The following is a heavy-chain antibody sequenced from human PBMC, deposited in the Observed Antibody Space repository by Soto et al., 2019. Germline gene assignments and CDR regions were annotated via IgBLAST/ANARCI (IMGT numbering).Heavy chain of an antibody. Sequence: ASVKVSCKASGGTFSSYAISWVRQAPGQGLEWMGGIIPILGIANYAQKFQGRVTITADKSTSTAYMELSSLRSEDTAVYYCARESRDRSNYYYYYGMDVWGQGTTVTVSS. CDR3: ARESRDRSNYYYYYGMDV. CDR2: IIPILGIA. D-gene: IGHD2-2*01. CDR1: GGTFSSYA. J-gene: IGHJ6*02. V-gene: IGHV1-69*10.